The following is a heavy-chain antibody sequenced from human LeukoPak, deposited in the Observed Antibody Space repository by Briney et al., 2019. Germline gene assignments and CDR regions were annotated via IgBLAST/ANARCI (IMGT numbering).Heavy chain of an antibody. CDR2: IYYSGST. CDR3: ARGRTTFDY. Sequence: SQTLSLTCTVSGGSISSGGYYWSCIRQLPGTGLEWVGYIYYSGSTYYNPSLKSRVTISVDMSKNQFSLKLSSVTAADTAVYYCARGRTTFDYWGQGTPVTVSS. V-gene: IGHV4-31*03. J-gene: IGHJ4*02. D-gene: IGHD4-11*01. CDR1: GGSISSGGYY.